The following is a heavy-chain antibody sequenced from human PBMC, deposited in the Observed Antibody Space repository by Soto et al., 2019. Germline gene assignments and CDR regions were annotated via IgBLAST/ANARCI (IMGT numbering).Heavy chain of an antibody. V-gene: IGHV5-51*01. Sequence: GESLKISCKGSGYSFSSYWIGWVRQMPGKGLEWMGIIHPGDSDIRYSPSFQGQVTISADKSISTAYLQWSSLKASDTAMYYCARLGDFWSCSPPGTYYYYGMDVWGQGTTVTVSS. CDR2: IHPGDSDI. CDR1: GYSFSSYW. J-gene: IGHJ6*02. D-gene: IGHD3-3*01. CDR3: ARLGDFWSCSPPGTYYYYGMDV.